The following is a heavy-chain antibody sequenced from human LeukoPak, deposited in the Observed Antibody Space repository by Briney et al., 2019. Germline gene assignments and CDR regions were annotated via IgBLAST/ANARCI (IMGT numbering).Heavy chain of an antibody. J-gene: IGHJ4*02. D-gene: IGHD5-24*01. CDR3: TRVGYIDEGIDY. Sequence: GGSLRLSCAASGFTFSSYGMHWVRQAPGKGLEWVSGISWNSGSIGYADSVKGRFTISRDNAKNSLYLQMNSLRAEDTAIYYCTRVGYIDEGIDYWGQGTLVTVSS. V-gene: IGHV3-9*01. CDR1: GFTFSSYG. CDR2: ISWNSGSI.